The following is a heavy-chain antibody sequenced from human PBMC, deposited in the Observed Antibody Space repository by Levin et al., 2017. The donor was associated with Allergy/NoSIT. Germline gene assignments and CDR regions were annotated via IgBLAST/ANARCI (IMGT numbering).Heavy chain of an antibody. V-gene: IGHV1-2*02. CDR2: INPNSGGT. J-gene: IGHJ4*02. CDR3: ARDYSGYDYYY. Sequence: GESLKISCKASGYTFTGYYMHWVRQAPGQGLEWMGWINPNSGGTNYAQKFQGRVTMTRDTSISTAYMELSRLRSDDTAVYYCARDYSGYDYYYWGQGTLVTVSS. CDR1: GYTFTGYY. D-gene: IGHD5-12*01.